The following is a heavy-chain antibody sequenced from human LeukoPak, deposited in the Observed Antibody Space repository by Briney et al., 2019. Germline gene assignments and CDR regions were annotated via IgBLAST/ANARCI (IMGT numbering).Heavy chain of an antibody. V-gene: IGHV3-21*01. J-gene: IGHJ3*02. D-gene: IGHD6-13*01. Sequence: PGGSLRLSCAASGFTFSSYSMIWVRQAPGKGLEWVSSISSSNSYIYYADSVKGRFTVSRDGAKNSVYLQMNSLRAEDTAVYYCARSGSSWYESPNAFDIWCQGTMVTVSS. CDR2: ISSSNSYI. CDR3: ARSGSSWYESPNAFDI. CDR1: GFTFSSYS.